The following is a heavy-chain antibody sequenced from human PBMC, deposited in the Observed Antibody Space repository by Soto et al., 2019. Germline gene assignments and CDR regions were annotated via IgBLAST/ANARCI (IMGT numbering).Heavy chain of an antibody. CDR3: ARKYSSGRNPYYYYGMDV. V-gene: IGHV3-30-3*01. CDR2: ISSDGSNK. Sequence: QVQLVESGGGVVQPGRSLRLSCAASGFTFSSYAMHWVRQAPGKGLEWVAVISSDGSNKYYADSVQGRFTISRDNSKNTLYLQMNSLRAEDTAVYYCARKYSSGRNPYYYYGMDVWGQGTTVTVSS. CDR1: GFTFSSYA. D-gene: IGHD6-19*01. J-gene: IGHJ6*02.